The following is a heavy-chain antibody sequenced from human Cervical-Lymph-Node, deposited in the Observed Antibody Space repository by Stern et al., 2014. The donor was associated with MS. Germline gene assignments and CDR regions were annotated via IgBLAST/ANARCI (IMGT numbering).Heavy chain of an antibody. D-gene: IGHD2-8*01. Sequence: QVQLQESGPGLVKPSQTLSLTCSVSGGSISEDNSYWTWIRQPAGKGLEWIGRINARGTTAYNPSLQNRVPFSVDPSRNRVPLGLTSLTAADTAVYYCARQTGRVVLSIYSLMGNWLDSWGRGTLVSVSS. CDR1: GGSISEDNSY. CDR3: ARQTGRVVLSIYSLMGNWLDS. V-gene: IGHV4-61*02. CDR2: INARGTT. J-gene: IGHJ5*01.